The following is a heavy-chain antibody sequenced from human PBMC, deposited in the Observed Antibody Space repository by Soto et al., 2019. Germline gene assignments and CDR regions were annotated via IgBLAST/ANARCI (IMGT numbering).Heavy chain of an antibody. J-gene: IGHJ4*02. CDR1: GGTFSSYA. CDR2: IIPIFGTA. Sequence: SVKVSCKASGGTFSSYAISWVRQAPGQGLEWMGGIIPIFGTANYAQKFQGRVTITADESTSTAYMELSSLRSEDTAVYYCASAIAAAGLLDYWGQGTLVTVSS. D-gene: IGHD6-13*01. CDR3: ASAIAAAGLLDY. V-gene: IGHV1-69*13.